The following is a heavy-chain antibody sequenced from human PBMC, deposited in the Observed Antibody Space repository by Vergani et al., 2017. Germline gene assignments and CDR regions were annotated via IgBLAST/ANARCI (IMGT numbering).Heavy chain of an antibody. CDR2: INHSGST. Sequence: QVQLQQWGAGLLKPSETLSLTCAVYGGSFSGYYWSWIRQPPGKGPEWIGEINHSGSTNYNPSLKRRVTISVDTSKNQFSLKLSSVTAADTAVYYCARVQELYDFWSGYRVRYYYYMDFWGKGTTVTVSS. CDR3: ARVQELYDFWSGYRVRYYYYMDF. V-gene: IGHV4-34*01. J-gene: IGHJ6*03. D-gene: IGHD3-3*01. CDR1: GGSFSGYY.